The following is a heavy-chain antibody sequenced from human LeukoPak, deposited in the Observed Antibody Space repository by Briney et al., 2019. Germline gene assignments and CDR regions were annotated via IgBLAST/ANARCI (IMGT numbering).Heavy chain of an antibody. CDR1: GGSITGYF. Sequence: ESSETLSLTCSVSGGSITGYFCSWIRQPPGRGLEWIGYIHYSGTTNYNPSLKSRVTMSVDTSQNQFSLKLSSVTAADTAVYYCARHDYGGNSFDYWGQGTLVTVSS. V-gene: IGHV4-59*08. D-gene: IGHD4-23*01. CDR2: IHYSGTT. CDR3: ARHDYGGNSFDY. J-gene: IGHJ4*02.